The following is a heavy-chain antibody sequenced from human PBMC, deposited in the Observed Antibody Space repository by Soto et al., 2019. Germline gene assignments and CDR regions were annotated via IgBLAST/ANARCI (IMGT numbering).Heavy chain of an antibody. V-gene: IGHV3-23*01. CDR1: GFTFSSYA. J-gene: IGHJ4*02. D-gene: IGHD3-22*01. Sequence: EVQLLESGGGLVQPGGSLRLSCAASGFTFSSYAMSWVRQAPGKGLEWVSAISGSGGSTYYADSVKGRFTISRDNSKNTLYLQMNSLRAEDTAVYYCARGPYYYDSSGSRESDYWGQGTLVTVSS. CDR3: ARGPYYYDSSGSRESDY. CDR2: ISGSGGST.